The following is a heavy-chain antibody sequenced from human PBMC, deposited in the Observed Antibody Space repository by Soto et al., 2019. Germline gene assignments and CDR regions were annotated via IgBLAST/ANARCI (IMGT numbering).Heavy chain of an antibody. CDR3: ARYAGSSWFDY. Sequence: SETLSLTCTVSGGSISTYYWSWIRQPPGKGLEWIGYINYSGRTNYNPSLKSRVNMSLDTSKNQFSLKLRSVTAADTAMFYCARYAGSSWFDYWGQGTLVTVSS. CDR1: GGSISTYY. D-gene: IGHD6-13*01. CDR2: INYSGRT. V-gene: IGHV4-59*01. J-gene: IGHJ4*02.